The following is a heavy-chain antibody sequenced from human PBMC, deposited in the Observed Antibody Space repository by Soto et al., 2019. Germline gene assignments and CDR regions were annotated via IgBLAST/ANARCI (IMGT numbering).Heavy chain of an antibody. Sequence: GASVKVSCKASGYTFTSYDINWVRQATGQGLEWMGWMNPNSGNTGYAQKFQGRVTMTRNTSISTAYMELSSLRSEDTAVYYCARPLVVVVPATPPDAFDIWGHGTMVTVSS. CDR3: ARPLVVVVPATPPDAFDI. D-gene: IGHD2-15*01. CDR1: GYTFTSYD. V-gene: IGHV1-8*01. J-gene: IGHJ3*02. CDR2: MNPNSGNT.